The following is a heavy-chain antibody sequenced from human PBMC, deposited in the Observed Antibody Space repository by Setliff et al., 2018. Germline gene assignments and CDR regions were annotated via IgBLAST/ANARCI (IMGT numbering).Heavy chain of an antibody. CDR3: ARYGVLLARYYYDSSGYSDRNAFDI. J-gene: IGHJ3*02. V-gene: IGHV1-18*01. Sequence: ASVKVSCKASGYTFTSYGISWVRQAPGQGLEWMGWISAYNGYTNYAQKFQGRVTITADKSTSTAYMELSSLRSEDTAVYYCARYGVLLARYYYDSSGYSDRNAFDIWGQGTMVTVSS. CDR1: GYTFTSYG. CDR2: ISAYNGYT. D-gene: IGHD3-22*01.